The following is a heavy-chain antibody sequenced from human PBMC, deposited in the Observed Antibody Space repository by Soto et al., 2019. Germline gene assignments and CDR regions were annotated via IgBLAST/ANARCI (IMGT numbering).Heavy chain of an antibody. V-gene: IGHV4-59*01. Sequence: PSETLSLTCIVSGGSLSSYYWTWTRQPPGKGLEWIGCVYNGATTSYNPSLKSRVTISVDTSKNQFSLKLTSVTAADTAMYYCARDDSERPATYWGQGTLVTVSS. CDR2: VYNGATT. CDR3: ARDDSERPATY. J-gene: IGHJ4*02. D-gene: IGHD3-10*01. CDR1: GGSLSSYY.